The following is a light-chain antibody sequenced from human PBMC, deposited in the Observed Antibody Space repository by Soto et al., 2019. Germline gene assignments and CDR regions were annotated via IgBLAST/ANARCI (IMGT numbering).Light chain of an antibody. J-gene: IGKJ1*01. CDR2: TAS. CDR3: QQYNTYRT. CDR1: QSVSSW. Sequence: DIQMTQSPSTLSASVGDRVTITCRASQSVSSWLAWYQQKPGKAPTLLIHTASTLQSGVPSRFSGSGSGTDFTLIISSLQPDDFATYFCQQYNTYRTVGQGTKV. V-gene: IGKV1-5*03.